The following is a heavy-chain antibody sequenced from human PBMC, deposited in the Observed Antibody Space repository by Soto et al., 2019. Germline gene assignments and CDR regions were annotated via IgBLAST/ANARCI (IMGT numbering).Heavy chain of an antibody. CDR3: ARLDGGSSAPLYYYYGMDV. Sequence: GESLKISCKGSGYSFTSYWIGWVRQMPGKGLEWMGMIYPGDSDTRYSPPFQGQVTISADKSISTAYLQWSSLKASDTAMYYCARLDGGSSAPLYYYYGMDVWGQGTTVTVSS. V-gene: IGHV5-51*01. CDR2: IYPGDSDT. J-gene: IGHJ6*02. D-gene: IGHD6-6*01. CDR1: GYSFTSYW.